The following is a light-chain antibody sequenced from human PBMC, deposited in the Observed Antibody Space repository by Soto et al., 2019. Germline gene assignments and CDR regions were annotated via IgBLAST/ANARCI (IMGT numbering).Light chain of an antibody. J-gene: IGLJ1*01. Sequence: QSVLTQPPSASGAPGQRVTISCSGGSSNIGSNTVNWYQQLPGTAPKLLICSTDQRPSGVPDRFSGSKSGTSASLAISGLQSEDEADYYCATWDGSLTGYGFGTGTKVTVL. CDR2: STD. CDR3: ATWDGSLTGYG. CDR1: SSNIGSNT. V-gene: IGLV1-44*01.